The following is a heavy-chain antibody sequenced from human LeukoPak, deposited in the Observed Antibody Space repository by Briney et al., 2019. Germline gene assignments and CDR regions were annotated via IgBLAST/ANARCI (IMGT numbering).Heavy chain of an antibody. Sequence: PSETWSLTCSVSGASINSDASYCCWVREPAGRGLEWIALLYIHGSTDYNPTPKSRVTISVDRSPTHLSLRLSSVTAADTAVYYCVRQFDYWGQGTLVTVSS. J-gene: IGHJ4*02. CDR1: GASINSDASY. CDR2: LYIHGST. CDR3: VRQFDY. V-gene: IGHV4-61*02.